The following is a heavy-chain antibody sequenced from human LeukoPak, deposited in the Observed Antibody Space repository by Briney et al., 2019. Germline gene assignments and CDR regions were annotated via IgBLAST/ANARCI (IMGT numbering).Heavy chain of an antibody. Sequence: SGPTLVHPTEPLTLTCTVSGFSLSTARMGVSWMRQPPVKGLEWLAHIFSNEEKSYTTSLKSRLTISKAPSKSQVVLTMTNMDPVDTATYYCARIGYYDSSGYYWDDAFDIWGQGTMVTVSS. D-gene: IGHD3-22*01. J-gene: IGHJ3*02. CDR3: ARIGYYDSSGYYWDDAFDI. CDR2: IFSNEEK. CDR1: GFSLSTARMG. V-gene: IGHV2-26*01.